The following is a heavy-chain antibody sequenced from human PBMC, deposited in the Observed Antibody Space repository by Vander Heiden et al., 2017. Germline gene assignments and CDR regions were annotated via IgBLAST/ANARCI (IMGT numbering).Heavy chain of an antibody. J-gene: IGHJ4*02. V-gene: IGHV1-69*01. CDR2: IIPIFGTA. CDR3: AGGGYYDSSGYYDTDY. D-gene: IGHD3-22*01. CDR1: GGTFSSYA. Sequence: QVQLVQSGAEVKKPGSSVKVSCKASGGTFSSYATSWVRQAPGEGLGGMGGIIPIFGTANYAQKFQGRVTITADESTSTAYMELSSLRSEDTAVYYCAGGGYYDSSGYYDTDYWGQGTLVTVSS.